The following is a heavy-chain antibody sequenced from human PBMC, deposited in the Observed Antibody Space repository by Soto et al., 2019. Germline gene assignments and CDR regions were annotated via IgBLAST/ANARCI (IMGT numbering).Heavy chain of an antibody. Sequence: PSETLSLTCAVSGGPITSGGYSWSWIRQPPGKGLEWIGYIYHSGGTYYNPSLKSRVTLSIDRTRKQFSLKLKSVTAADTAVYFCARTMTTSGWFDPWSQGTLVTVSS. V-gene: IGHV4-30-2*01. J-gene: IGHJ5*02. CDR1: GGPITSGGYS. D-gene: IGHD4-17*01. CDR3: ARTMTTSGWFDP. CDR2: IYHSGGT.